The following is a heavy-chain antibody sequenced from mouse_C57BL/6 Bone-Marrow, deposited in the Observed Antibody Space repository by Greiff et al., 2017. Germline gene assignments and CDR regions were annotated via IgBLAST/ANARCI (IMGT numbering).Heavy chain of an antibody. V-gene: IGHV14-4*01. CDR1: GFNIKDDY. CDR3: TTYREKYDY. D-gene: IGHD1-3*01. CDR2: IDPENGDT. Sequence: EVQLQQSGAELVRPGASVKLSCTASGFNIKDDYMHWVKQRPEQGLEWIGWIDPENGDTAYASKFQGKATITADTSSNTAYLQLSSLTSEDTAVYYCTTYREKYDYWGRGTALTVSA. J-gene: IGHJ2*01.